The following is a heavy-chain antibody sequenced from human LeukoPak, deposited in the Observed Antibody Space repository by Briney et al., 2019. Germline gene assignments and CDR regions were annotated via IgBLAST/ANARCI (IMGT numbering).Heavy chain of an antibody. CDR3: ARDYGRSLDY. D-gene: IGHD3-22*01. Sequence: GGSLRLSCAASGFTFSNYWMHWVRQAPGKGLVWVSRINPDGSDTKYADSVKGRFTISRDNAKNTLDLQLNNLRVDDTAVYYCARDYGRSLDYWGRGTLVTVSS. CDR2: INPDGSDT. V-gene: IGHV3-74*01. CDR1: GFTFSNYW. J-gene: IGHJ4*02.